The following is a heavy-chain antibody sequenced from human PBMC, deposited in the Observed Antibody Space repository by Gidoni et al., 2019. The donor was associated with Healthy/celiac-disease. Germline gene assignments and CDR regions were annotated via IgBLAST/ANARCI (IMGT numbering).Heavy chain of an antibody. CDR3: ARGGGSYLVWGSDFDY. CDR2: IIPILGTA. Sequence: QVQLVQSGAEVKKPVSSVKVSCKASGGTFSSYAIRWVRRAPGKGLEWMGGIIPILGTASYAQKFQGRVTITADESTGTAYMELRSLRSEDRAVYYCARGGGSYLVWGSDFDYWGQGTLVTVSS. D-gene: IGHD1-26*01. J-gene: IGHJ4*02. CDR1: GGTFSSYA. V-gene: IGHV1-69*01.